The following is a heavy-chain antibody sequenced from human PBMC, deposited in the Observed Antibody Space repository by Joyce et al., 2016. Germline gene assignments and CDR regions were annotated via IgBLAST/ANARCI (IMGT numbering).Heavy chain of an antibody. J-gene: IGHJ5*02. CDR1: GYNFASYW. CDR2: VDPSDSNV. Sequence: EVQLVQSGAEVKKPGESLKISCTGSGYNFASYWISWVRQMPGKGLECMGRVDPSDSNVNYSPSFQGRVTISADKSTNTAYIQWSSLKASDTAMYYCARGGVLGSWGQGTLVIVSS. V-gene: IGHV5-10-1*03. D-gene: IGHD3-16*01. CDR3: ARGGVLGS.